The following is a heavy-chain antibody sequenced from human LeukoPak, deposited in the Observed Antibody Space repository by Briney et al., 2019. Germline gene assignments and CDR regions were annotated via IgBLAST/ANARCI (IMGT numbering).Heavy chain of an antibody. CDR1: GFTFSCYE. Sequence: GSLRLSCAASGFTFSCYEMNWVRQAPGKGLEWVSHNSSSGSGSTIYYADSVKGRFTISRDNARNSLYLQMNSLRAEDTAVYYCARDKLQVATVFDYWGQGTLVTVSS. V-gene: IGHV3-48*03. CDR2: NSSSGSGSTI. D-gene: IGHD5-12*01. J-gene: IGHJ4*02. CDR3: ARDKLQVATVFDY.